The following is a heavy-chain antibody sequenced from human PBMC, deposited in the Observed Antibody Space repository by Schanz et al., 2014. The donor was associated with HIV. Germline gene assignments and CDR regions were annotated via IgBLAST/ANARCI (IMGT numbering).Heavy chain of an antibody. V-gene: IGHV3-30*03. J-gene: IGHJ4*02. CDR3: ARPTRGIGYCTNGVCYGEDH. CDR2: ISYDGSDK. CDR1: GFTFSSYG. Sequence: QVQLVESGGGVVQPGRSLRLSCAASGFTFSSYGMHWVRQAPGKGLEWVAVISYDGSDKYYADSVKGRFTISRDNSKKTLYLQMNGLRAEDTAMYQCARPTRGIGYCTNGVCYGEDHWGQGTLVTVSS. D-gene: IGHD2-8*01.